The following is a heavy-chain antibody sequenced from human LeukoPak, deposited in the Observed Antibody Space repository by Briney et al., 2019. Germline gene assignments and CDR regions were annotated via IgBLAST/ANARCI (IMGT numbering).Heavy chain of an antibody. V-gene: IGHV3-23*01. CDR3: ARRSGIAVAGAFDY. D-gene: IGHD6-19*01. CDR1: GFTFSNYH. Sequence: GGSLRLSCVASGFTFSNYHMNWVRQAPGKGLEWVSGISGSGDSTYYADSVKGRFTISRDNSKNTLYLQMNSLRAEDTAVYYCARRSGIAVAGAFDYWGQGTLVTVSS. CDR2: ISGSGDST. J-gene: IGHJ4*02.